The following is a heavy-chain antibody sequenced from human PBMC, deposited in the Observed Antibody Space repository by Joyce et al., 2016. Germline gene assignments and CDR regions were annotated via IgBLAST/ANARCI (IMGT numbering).Heavy chain of an antibody. Sequence: QVQLQQWGAGLLKPSETLSLTCAVYGGSFSGYYWSWIRQPPGKGLEWIGEINNSGSTNYSPSLESQVTISVDTSKNQFSLRLSSVPAADTAVYYCARGLSAFDYSNYAGYDYWGQGTLVTVSS. CDR3: ARGLSAFDYSNYAGYDY. V-gene: IGHV4-34*01. D-gene: IGHD4-11*01. CDR2: INNSGST. CDR1: GGSFSGYY. J-gene: IGHJ4*02.